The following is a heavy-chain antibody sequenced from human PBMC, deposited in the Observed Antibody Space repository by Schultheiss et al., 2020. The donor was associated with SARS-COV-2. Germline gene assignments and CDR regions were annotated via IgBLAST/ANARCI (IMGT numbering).Heavy chain of an antibody. D-gene: IGHD3-3*01. V-gene: IGHV1-46*01. Sequence: ASVKVSCKASGYTFTSYYMHWVRQAPGQGLEWMGIINPSGGSTSYAQKFQGRVTMTRDTSTSTVYMELSSLRSEDTAVYYCARDARSLEWLSVYYYGMDVWGQGTTVTVSS. J-gene: IGHJ6*02. CDR3: ARDARSLEWLSVYYYGMDV. CDR2: INPSGGST. CDR1: GYTFTSYY.